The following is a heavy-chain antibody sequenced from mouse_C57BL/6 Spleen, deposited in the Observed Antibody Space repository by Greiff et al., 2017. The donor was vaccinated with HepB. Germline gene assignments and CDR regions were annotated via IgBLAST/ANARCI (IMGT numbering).Heavy chain of an antibody. CDR3: ARGITTVVDAWFAY. D-gene: IGHD1-1*01. J-gene: IGHJ3*01. Sequence: VQLVESGAELVRPGASVKLSCKASGYTFTDYYINWVKQRPGQGLEWIARIYPGSGNTYYNEKFKGKATLTAEKSSSTAYMQLSSLTSEDSAVYFCARGITTVVDAWFAYWGQGTLVTVSA. V-gene: IGHV1-76*01. CDR2: IYPGSGNT. CDR1: GYTFTDYY.